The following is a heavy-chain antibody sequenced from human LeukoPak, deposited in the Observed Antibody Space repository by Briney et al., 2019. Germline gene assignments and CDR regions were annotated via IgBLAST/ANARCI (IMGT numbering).Heavy chain of an antibody. J-gene: IGHJ4*02. CDR2: MNPNSGNT. V-gene: IGHV1-8*01. Sequence: ASVKVSCKAPGYTFTSYDINWVRQATGQGLEWMGWMNPNSGNTGYAQKFQGRVTMTRNTSISTAYMELSSLRSEDTAVYYCARSLPDSSGYYYGFDYWGQGTLVTVSS. D-gene: IGHD3-22*01. CDR1: GYTFTSYD. CDR3: ARSLPDSSGYYYGFDY.